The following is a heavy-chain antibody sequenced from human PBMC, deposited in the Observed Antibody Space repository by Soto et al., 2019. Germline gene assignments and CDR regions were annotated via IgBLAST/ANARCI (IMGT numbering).Heavy chain of an antibody. D-gene: IGHD6-19*01. CDR2: INHSGST. V-gene: IGHV4-34*01. CDR1: GGSFSGYY. Sequence: SETLSLTCAVYGGSFSGYYWSWIRQPPGKGLEWIGEINHSGSTNYNPPLKSRVTISVDTSKNQFSLKLSSVTAADTAVYYCARAALLYSSGWNYYYYGMDVWGQGTTVTVSS. J-gene: IGHJ6*02. CDR3: ARAALLYSSGWNYYYYGMDV.